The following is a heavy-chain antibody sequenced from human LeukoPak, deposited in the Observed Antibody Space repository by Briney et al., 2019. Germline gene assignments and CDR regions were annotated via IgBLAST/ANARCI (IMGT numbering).Heavy chain of an antibody. CDR2: IHWNGGKT. CDR3: ARGVTYYYDSSGDYYLDY. V-gene: IGHV3-20*04. CDR1: GFTFDDYG. Sequence: GGSLRLSCAASGFTFDDYGMSWVRQAPGKGLEWVSGIHWNGGKTAYADSVKGRFTISRDNAKNSLYLQMNSLRAEDTALYCCARGVTYYYDSSGDYYLDYWGQGTLVTVSS. J-gene: IGHJ4*02. D-gene: IGHD3-22*01.